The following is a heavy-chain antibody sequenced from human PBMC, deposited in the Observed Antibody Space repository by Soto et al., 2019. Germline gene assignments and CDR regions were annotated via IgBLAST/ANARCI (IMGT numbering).Heavy chain of an antibody. CDR3: STRAYDTNGYYRFDP. CDR2: INHSGRV. J-gene: IGHJ5*01. CDR1: GGSFSGHS. V-gene: IGHV4-34*01. D-gene: IGHD3-22*01. Sequence: SETLSLTCAVYGGSFSGHSWTWIRQSPGKGLEWIGDINHSGRVNYSPSLKSRVTISLDTSKNQFSLTLSAVTAADTAMYYCSTRAYDTNGYYRFDPWGQGTLVTV.